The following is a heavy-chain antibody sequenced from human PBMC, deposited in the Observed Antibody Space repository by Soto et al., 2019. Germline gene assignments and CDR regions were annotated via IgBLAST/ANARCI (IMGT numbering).Heavy chain of an antibody. CDR2: IYYSGST. V-gene: IGHV4-31*03. D-gene: IGHD6-13*01. J-gene: IGHJ6*02. CDR3: AREGLGSPGIAAAGGDYYYYGMDV. Sequence: LSLTCTVSGGSISSGGYYWSWIRQHPGKGLEWIGYIYYSGSTYYNPSLKSRVTISVDTSKNQFSLKLSSVTAADTAVYYCAREGLGSPGIAAAGGDYYYYGMDVWGQGTTVTVSS. CDR1: GGSISSGGYY.